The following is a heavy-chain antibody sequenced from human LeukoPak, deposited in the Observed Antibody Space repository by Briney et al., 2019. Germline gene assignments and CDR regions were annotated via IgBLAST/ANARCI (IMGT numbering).Heavy chain of an antibody. CDR2: ISYDGSNK. J-gene: IGHJ6*02. CDR3: ARSPTPYSSGRYYYYYGMDV. D-gene: IGHD6-19*01. Sequence: GGSLRLSCATSGFTFSSYAMHWVRQAPGKGLEWVAVISYDGSNKYYADSVKGRFTISRDNSKNTLYLQMNSLRAEDTAVYYCARSPTPYSSGRYYYYYGMDVWGQGTTVTVSS. CDR1: GFTFSSYA. V-gene: IGHV3-30-3*01.